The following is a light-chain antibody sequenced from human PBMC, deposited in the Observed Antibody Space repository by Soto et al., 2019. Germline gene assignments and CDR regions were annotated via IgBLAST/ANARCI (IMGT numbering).Light chain of an antibody. CDR3: GSWDNSLSYYF. CDR2: DNN. V-gene: IGLV1-51*01. Sequence: QSVLTQPPSVSAAPGQEVTISCSGSSSNIGNNYVSWYQQLPGTAPKLLIYDNNKRPSGIPDRFSGSKSGTSATLVITGLQTGDEADYFCGSWDNSLSYYFFETGTKVTV. CDR1: SSNIGNNY. J-gene: IGLJ1*01.